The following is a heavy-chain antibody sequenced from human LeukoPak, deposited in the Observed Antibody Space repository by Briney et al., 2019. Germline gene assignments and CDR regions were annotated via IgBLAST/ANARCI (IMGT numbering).Heavy chain of an antibody. CDR1: GYTFTSYA. CDR2: INTGNGNT. Sequence: ASVKVSCKASGYTFTSYAMHWVRQAPGQRLEWMGWINTGNGNTRYSQKFQGRVTITRDTSASTAYMELSSLRSEDTAVYYCAREVYDTGYFDYWGQRTLATVSS. J-gene: IGHJ4*02. V-gene: IGHV1-3*04. D-gene: IGHD3-3*01. CDR3: AREVYDTGYFDY.